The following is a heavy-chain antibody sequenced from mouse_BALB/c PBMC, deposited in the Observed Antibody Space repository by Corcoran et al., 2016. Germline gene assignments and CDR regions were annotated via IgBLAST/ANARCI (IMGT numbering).Heavy chain of an antibody. CDR1: GYTFTDYY. V-gene: IGHV1-26*01. Sequence: EIPLQQSGPELVKPGASVKISCKASGYTFTDYYMKWVKQSHGKNLEWIGYVDPNNGGTSYSQNFKGKATLTVDKSSSTAYMQLNSLTSEDSAVYFCARDRYWYFDVWGAGTTVTVSS. D-gene: IGHD2-14*01. CDR3: ARDRYWYFDV. CDR2: VDPNNGGT. J-gene: IGHJ1*01.